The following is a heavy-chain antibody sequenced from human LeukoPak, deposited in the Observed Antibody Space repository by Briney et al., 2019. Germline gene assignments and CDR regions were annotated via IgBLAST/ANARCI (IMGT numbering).Heavy chain of an antibody. CDR2: IYYSGST. CDR1: GGSISSSSYY. J-gene: IGHJ4*02. V-gene: IGHV4-39*07. D-gene: IGHD4-17*01. Sequence: SETLSLTCTVSGGSISSSSYYWGWIRQPPGKGLEWIGSIYYSGSTYYNPSLKSRVTISVDTSKNQFSLKLSSVTAADTAVYYCASSSHGDVYYFDYWGQGTLVTVSS. CDR3: ASSSHGDVYYFDY.